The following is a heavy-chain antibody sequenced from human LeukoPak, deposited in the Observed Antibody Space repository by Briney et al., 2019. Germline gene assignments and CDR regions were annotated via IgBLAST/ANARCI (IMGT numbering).Heavy chain of an antibody. Sequence: GGSLRLSCAASGFDFSTYSIDWVRQAPGKGLEWVSYISSSSSNIYHADSVKGRFTISRDNAKHSLHLQMNSLRAEDTAVYHCARVGRSGWTVDYWGQGTLVTVSS. D-gene: IGHD6-19*01. CDR3: ARVGRSGWTVDY. J-gene: IGHJ4*02. CDR1: GFDFSTYS. V-gene: IGHV3-48*04. CDR2: ISSSSSNI.